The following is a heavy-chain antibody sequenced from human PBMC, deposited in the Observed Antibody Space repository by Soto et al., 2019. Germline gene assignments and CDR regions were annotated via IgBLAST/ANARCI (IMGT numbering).Heavy chain of an antibody. CDR2: IYYSGST. J-gene: IGHJ4*02. D-gene: IGHD5-18*01. V-gene: IGHV4-31*03. CDR3: ARGLDLTAMDRYYFDY. CDR1: GGSISSGGYY. Sequence: PSETLSLTCTVSGGSISSGGYYWSWIRQHPGKGLEWIGYIYYSGSTYYNPSLKSRVTISVDTSKNQFSLKLSSVTAADTAVYYCARGLDLTAMDRYYFDYWGQGTLVTVSS.